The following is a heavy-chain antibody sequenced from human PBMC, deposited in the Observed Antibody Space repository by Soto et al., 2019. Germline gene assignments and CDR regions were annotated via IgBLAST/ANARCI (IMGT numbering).Heavy chain of an antibody. Sequence: GGSLRLSCEVSGFTFSAYWMHWVRQVPGKGLIWVSRISDDGSTTTYADSVKGRFTISRDNAKNTLYLQMNSLRADDTGLYYCTRGRRFSSTGTGAHWGQGTLVTVSS. CDR3: TRGRRFSSTGTGAH. J-gene: IGHJ4*02. CDR2: ISDDGSTT. V-gene: IGHV3-74*01. CDR1: GFTFSAYW. D-gene: IGHD1-1*01.